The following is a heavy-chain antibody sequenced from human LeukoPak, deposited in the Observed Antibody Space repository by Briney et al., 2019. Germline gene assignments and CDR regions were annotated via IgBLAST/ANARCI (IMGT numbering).Heavy chain of an antibody. CDR3: ARDYVPLVEAKRGVGYFDY. Sequence: GGSLRLSCAASGFTFSSYSMNWVRQAPGKGLEWVSSISSSSSYIYYADSVKGRFTISRDNAKNSLYLQMNSLRAEDTAVYCCARDYVPLVEAKRGVGYFDYCGQGTLVTVSS. J-gene: IGHJ4*02. V-gene: IGHV3-21*01. CDR1: GFTFSSYS. CDR2: ISSSSSYI. D-gene: IGHD1-26*01.